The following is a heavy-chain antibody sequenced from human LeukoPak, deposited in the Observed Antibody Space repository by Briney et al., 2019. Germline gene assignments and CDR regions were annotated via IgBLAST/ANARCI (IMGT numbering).Heavy chain of an antibody. CDR2: IYSGGNT. D-gene: IGHD1/OR15-1a*01. Sequence: GGSLRLSCAASGFTFSSNYMSWVRQAPGKGLEWVSVIYSGGNTYYSDSVKGRFTISRDNSKNTLYLQMNSLRAEDTAVYYCAGTWNNIIYFHYWGQGTLVTVSS. CDR1: GFTFSSNY. V-gene: IGHV3-53*01. CDR3: AGTWNNIIYFHY. J-gene: IGHJ4*02.